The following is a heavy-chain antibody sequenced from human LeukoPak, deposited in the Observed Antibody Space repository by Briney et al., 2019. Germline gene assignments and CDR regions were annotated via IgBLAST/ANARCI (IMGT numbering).Heavy chain of an antibody. J-gene: IGHJ4*02. CDR3: ARRDARYFDWSLYDY. CDR2: IYYSGST. V-gene: IGHV4-39*01. D-gene: IGHD3-9*01. Sequence: SQTLSLTCTVSGGSISSGSYYWGWIRQPPGKGLEWIGSIYYSGSTYYNPSLKSRVTISVDTSKNQFSLKLSSVTAADTAVYYCARRDARYFDWSLYDYWGQGTLVTVSS. CDR1: GGSISSGSYY.